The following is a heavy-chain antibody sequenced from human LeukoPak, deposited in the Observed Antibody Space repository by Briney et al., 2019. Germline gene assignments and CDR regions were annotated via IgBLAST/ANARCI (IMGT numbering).Heavy chain of an antibody. V-gene: IGHV1-46*01. J-gene: IGHJ4*02. CDR1: GYTLTGYY. Sequence: ASVKVSCKASGYTLTGYYMHWVRQAPGQGLEWMGIINPSGGSTRYAQKFQGRVTMTRDTSTSTVYMDLSSLRSEDTAVYYCARASGSNNFYFDYWGQGTLVTVFS. CDR3: ARASGSNNFYFDY. D-gene: IGHD3-10*01. CDR2: INPSGGST.